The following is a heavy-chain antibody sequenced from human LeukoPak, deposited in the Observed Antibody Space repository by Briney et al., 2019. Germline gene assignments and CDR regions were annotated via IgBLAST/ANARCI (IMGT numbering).Heavy chain of an antibody. CDR3: ARGLNPRSTLSY. J-gene: IGHJ4*02. CDR2: IIPILGIA. CDR1: GGTFSSYA. V-gene: IGHV1-69*04. D-gene: IGHD1-14*01. Sequence: GASVKVSCKASGGTFSSYAISWVRQAPGQGLEWMGRIIPILGIANYAQKFQGRVTITADKSTSTAYMELSSLRSEDTAVYYCARGLNPRSTLSYWGQGTLATVSS.